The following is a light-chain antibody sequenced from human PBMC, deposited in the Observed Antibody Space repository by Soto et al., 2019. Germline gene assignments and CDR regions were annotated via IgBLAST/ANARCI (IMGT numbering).Light chain of an antibody. CDR3: QQYHDTPRT. CDR1: QSVLFNSNNKNY. CDR2: WAS. V-gene: IGKV4-1*01. J-gene: IGKJ1*01. Sequence: DIVMTQSPDSLAVSLGERATINCKSSQSVLFNSNNKNYLAWYRQKPGQPPKLLIYWASTRESGVPDRFSGSGSGTDFPLTISSLQAEDVAVYYCQQYHDTPRTFGRGTKVEIK.